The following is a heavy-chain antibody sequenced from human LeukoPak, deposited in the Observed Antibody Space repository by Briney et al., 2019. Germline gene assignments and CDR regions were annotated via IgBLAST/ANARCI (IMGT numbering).Heavy chain of an antibody. CDR3: ARERPYDYGDPRKGLGAFDI. CDR2: IYYSGSS. Sequence: PSETLSLTCTVSGGSINNGGYYWSWIRQHPGKGLEWIGYIYYSGSSYYNPSLRSRVTISVDKSKNQFSLKLSSVTAADTAVYYCARERPYDYGDPRKGLGAFDIWGQGTMVTVSS. V-gene: IGHV4-31*03. J-gene: IGHJ3*02. CDR1: GGSINNGGYY. D-gene: IGHD4-17*01.